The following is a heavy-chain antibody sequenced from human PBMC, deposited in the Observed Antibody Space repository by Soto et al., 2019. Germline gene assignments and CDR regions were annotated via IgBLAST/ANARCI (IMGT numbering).Heavy chain of an antibody. CDR3: ARLTGYCSSTSCGNWFDP. CDR1: GFTFSSYA. D-gene: IGHD2-2*01. V-gene: IGHV3-23*01. Sequence: LRLSCAASGFTFSSYAMSWVRQAPGKGLEWVSAISGSGGSTYYADSVKGRFTISRDNSKNTLYLQMNSLRAEDTAVYYCARLTGYCSSTSCGNWFDPWGQGTLVTVSS. CDR2: ISGSGGST. J-gene: IGHJ5*02.